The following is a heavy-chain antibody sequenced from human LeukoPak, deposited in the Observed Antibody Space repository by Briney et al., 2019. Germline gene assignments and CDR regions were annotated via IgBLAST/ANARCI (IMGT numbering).Heavy chain of an antibody. J-gene: IGHJ5*02. V-gene: IGHV1-24*01. CDR1: GYTLTELS. Sequence: ASVKVSCKVSGYTLTELSMHWVRQAPGKGLEWMGGFDPEDGETIYAQKFQGRVTMTEDTSTDTAYMELSSLRSEDTAVYYCAKCSGYYVDNWFDPWGQGTLVSVSS. CDR2: FDPEDGET. CDR3: AKCSGYYVDNWFDP. D-gene: IGHD3-22*01.